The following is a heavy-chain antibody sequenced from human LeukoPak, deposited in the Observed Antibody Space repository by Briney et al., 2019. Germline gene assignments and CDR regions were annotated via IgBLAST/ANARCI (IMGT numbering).Heavy chain of an antibody. J-gene: IGHJ4*02. Sequence: SETLSVTCAVYGGSFSGYYWSWIRQPPGKGLEWIGEINHSGSTNYNPSLKSRVTISVDTSKNQFSLKLSSVTAADTAVYYCAIQEGYSSGWYVDYWGQGTLVTVSS. D-gene: IGHD6-19*01. CDR3: AIQEGYSSGWYVDY. CDR2: INHSGST. CDR1: GGSFSGYY. V-gene: IGHV4-34*01.